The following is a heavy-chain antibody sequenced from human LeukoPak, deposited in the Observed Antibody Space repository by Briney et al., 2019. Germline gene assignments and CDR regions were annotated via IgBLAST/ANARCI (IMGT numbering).Heavy chain of an antibody. CDR2: ISAYNGNT. CDR3: ASRDYYDSPPTLRY. V-gene: IGHV1-18*01. J-gene: IGHJ4*02. Sequence: GASVKVSCKASGYTFTSYGISWVRQAPGQGLEWMGWISAYNGNTNYAQKLQGRVTMTTDTSTSTAYMELRSLRSDDTAVYYCASRDYYDSPPTLRYWGQGTLVTVSS. D-gene: IGHD3-22*01. CDR1: GYTFTSYG.